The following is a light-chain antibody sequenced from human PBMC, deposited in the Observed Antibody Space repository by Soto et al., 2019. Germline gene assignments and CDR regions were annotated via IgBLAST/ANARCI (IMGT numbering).Light chain of an antibody. J-gene: IGKJ2*01. V-gene: IGKV3-20*01. CDR3: QQYGSSPL. Sequence: EIVLTQSPGTLSLSPGERDTLSCRASQSVSSSYLAWYQQKPGQAPRLLIYSASSRATGIPDRFSGSGSGTDFTLTISRLEPEDFAVYYCQQYGSSPLFGQGTKLEIK. CDR2: SAS. CDR1: QSVSSSY.